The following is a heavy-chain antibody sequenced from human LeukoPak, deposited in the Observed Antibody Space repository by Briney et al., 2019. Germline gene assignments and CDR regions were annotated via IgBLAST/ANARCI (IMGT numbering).Heavy chain of an antibody. D-gene: IGHD6-19*01. CDR2: IYYSGST. V-gene: IGHV4-39*01. CDR3: ASCRSSGWADLFAFDI. Sequence: SETLSLTCTVSGGSISSSSYYWGWLRQPPGKGLEWIVSIYYSGSTYSNPSLKSQVTISVDTSKNQFSLKLSSVTAADTAVYYCASCRSSGWADLFAFDIWGQGTMVTVSS. J-gene: IGHJ3*02. CDR1: GGSISSSSYY.